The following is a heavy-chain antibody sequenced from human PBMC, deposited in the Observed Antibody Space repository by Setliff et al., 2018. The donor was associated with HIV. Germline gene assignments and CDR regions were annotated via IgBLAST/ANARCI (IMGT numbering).Heavy chain of an antibody. J-gene: IGHJ4*02. CDR3: ARAPRYYRGWYIPEYFDN. Sequence: SETLSLTCTASGGSMGGHYWSWIRQSPGKGLEWIGYISASGSTTYTPSLKSRVLISVDTSNNQFSLKLTSVTAADTAVYFCARAPRYYRGWYIPEYFDNWGEGTLVTVSS. CDR2: ISASGST. CDR1: GGSMGGHY. V-gene: IGHV4-4*09. D-gene: IGHD6-19*01.